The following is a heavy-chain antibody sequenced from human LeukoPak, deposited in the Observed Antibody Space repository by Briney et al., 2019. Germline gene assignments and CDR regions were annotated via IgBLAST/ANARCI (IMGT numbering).Heavy chain of an antibody. CDR2: IYYSGST. D-gene: IGHD3-10*01. Sequence: SETLSLTCTVSGVSISSGGYYWSWIRQHPGKGLEWIGYIYYSGSTYYNPSLKSRVTISVDTSKNQFSLKLSSVTAADTAVYYCARDVITMVRGVPGWEKYYYGMDVWGQGTTVTV. J-gene: IGHJ6*02. CDR1: GVSISSGGYY. CDR3: ARDVITMVRGVPGWEKYYYGMDV. V-gene: IGHV4-31*03.